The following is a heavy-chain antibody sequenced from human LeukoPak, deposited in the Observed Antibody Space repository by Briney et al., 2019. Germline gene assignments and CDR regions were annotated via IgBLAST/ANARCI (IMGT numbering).Heavy chain of an antibody. V-gene: IGHV5-51*01. CDR1: GDGFDNYW. Sequence: GESLKISCRVSGDGFDNYWIGWVRHMSGEGLQWVAIIHPSSSATHYSPSFQGRVSISADKANTTAYLQWNSLRTSDTAIYFCARRAHLAQLGLDWFDPWGQGTLVTVSS. J-gene: IGHJ5*02. CDR3: ARRAHLAQLGLDWFDP. D-gene: IGHD3-10*01. CDR2: IHPSSSAT.